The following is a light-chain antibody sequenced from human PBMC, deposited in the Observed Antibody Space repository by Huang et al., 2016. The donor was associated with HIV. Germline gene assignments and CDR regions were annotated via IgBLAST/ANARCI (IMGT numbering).Light chain of an antibody. Sequence: EIVLTQSPATLSLSPGERATLSCRASQSVSWYLAWYQQKPGQAPRLLIYAALNRATGIPARFSGRGSVTDFNLTISSLQPEDSAVYYCQQRANWPITFGQGTRLEIQ. CDR1: QSVSWY. V-gene: IGKV3-11*01. CDR2: AAL. CDR3: QQRANWPIT. J-gene: IGKJ5*01.